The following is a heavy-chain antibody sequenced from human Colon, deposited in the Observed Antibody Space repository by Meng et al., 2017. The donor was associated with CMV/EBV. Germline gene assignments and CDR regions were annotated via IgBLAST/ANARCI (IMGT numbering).Heavy chain of an antibody. CDR2: ISDHNGNT. D-gene: IGHD1-26*01. Sequence: ASVKVSCKASGYSLSNYGIAWVRQAPGQGLEWMGWISDHNGNTNYAQKFQGRVTVTTDTSTSTAYMELRSLRSDDTAVYYCARALPPSIVGATGGDFDYWGQGTLVTVSS. CDR3: ARALPPSIVGATGGDFDY. V-gene: IGHV1-18*01. J-gene: IGHJ4*02. CDR1: GYSLSNYG.